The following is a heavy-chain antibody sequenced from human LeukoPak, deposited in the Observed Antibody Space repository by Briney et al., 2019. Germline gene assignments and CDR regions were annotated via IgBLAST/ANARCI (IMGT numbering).Heavy chain of an antibody. V-gene: IGHV4-39*07. CDR3: ARGPWYYYDSSGYSGVALLAFFDY. CDR2: INHSGST. CDR1: GGSISSRDYY. J-gene: IGHJ4*02. Sequence: SETLSLTCSVSGGSISSRDYYWGWIRQPPGKGLEWIGEINHSGSTNYNPSLKSRVTISVDTSKNQFSLKLSSVTAADTAVYYCARGPWYYYDSSGYSGVALLAFFDYWGQGTLVTVSS. D-gene: IGHD3-22*01.